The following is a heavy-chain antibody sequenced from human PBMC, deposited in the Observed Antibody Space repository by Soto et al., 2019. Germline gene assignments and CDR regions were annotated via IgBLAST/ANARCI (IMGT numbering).Heavy chain of an antibody. J-gene: IGHJ5*02. Sequence: QVQLQQWGAGLLKPSETLSLTCAVYGGSFSGYYWSWIRQPPGKGLEWIGEINHSGSTNYNPSLNSRVTISVDTSKNQFSLKLSSVTAADTAVYYCARELPQWEIWFGDANQENWFDPWGQGTLVTVSS. D-gene: IGHD3-10*01. CDR2: INHSGST. CDR1: GGSFSGYY. V-gene: IGHV4-34*01. CDR3: ARELPQWEIWFGDANQENWFDP.